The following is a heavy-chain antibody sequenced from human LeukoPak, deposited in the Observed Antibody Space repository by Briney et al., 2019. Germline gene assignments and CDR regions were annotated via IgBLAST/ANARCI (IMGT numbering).Heavy chain of an antibody. Sequence: PGGSLRLSCAASGFTFSSYAMHWVRQAPGKGLEWVAVISYDGSNKYYADSVKGRFTISRDNSKNTLYLQMNSLRAEDTAVYYCARTEYCGGDCLRGYFDYWGQGTLVTVSS. CDR1: GFTFSSYA. CDR3: ARTEYCGGDCLRGYFDY. J-gene: IGHJ4*02. D-gene: IGHD2-21*02. V-gene: IGHV3-30*04. CDR2: ISYDGSNK.